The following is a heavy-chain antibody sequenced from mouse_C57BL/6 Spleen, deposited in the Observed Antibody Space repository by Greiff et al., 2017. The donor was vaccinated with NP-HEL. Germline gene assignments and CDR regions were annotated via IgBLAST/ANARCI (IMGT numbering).Heavy chain of an antibody. D-gene: IGHD2-1*01. CDR1: GYTFTSYW. V-gene: IGHV1-55*01. J-gene: IGHJ4*01. Sequence: QVQLQQPGAELVKPGASVKMSCKASGYTFTSYWITWVKQRPGQGLEWIGDIYPGSGSTNYNEKFKSKATLTVDTSSSTAYMQLSSLTSEDSAVYYCERGIYYGNYGAMDYWGQGTSVTVSS. CDR3: ERGIYYGNYGAMDY. CDR2: IYPGSGST.